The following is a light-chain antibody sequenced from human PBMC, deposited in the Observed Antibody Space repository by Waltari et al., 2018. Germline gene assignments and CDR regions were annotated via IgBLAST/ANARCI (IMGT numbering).Light chain of an antibody. Sequence: QSALTQPASMSGSPGQSITISCTGTSSDIGGYDFISWYQQHPGKYPSLIIFDVSLRPAGVSGRFSGSKSGNTASLSISGLQADDEADYFCSSYTDINIALIFGGGTKVTVL. CDR1: SSDIGGYDF. CDR3: SSYTDINIALI. CDR2: DVS. V-gene: IGLV2-14*01. J-gene: IGLJ2*01.